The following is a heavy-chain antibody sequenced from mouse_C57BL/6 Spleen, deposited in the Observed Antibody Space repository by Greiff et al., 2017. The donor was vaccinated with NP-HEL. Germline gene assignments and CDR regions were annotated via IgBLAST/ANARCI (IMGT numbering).Heavy chain of an antibody. D-gene: IGHD5-2*01. J-gene: IGHJ2*01. CDR3: ARGNNFPDY. CDR1: GYTFTSYW. Sequence: QVQLQQPGAELVKPGASVKLSCKASGYTFTSYWMQWVKQRPGQGLEWIGEIDPSDSYTNYNQKFKGKATLTVDTSSSTAYMQLSSLTSEDSAVYYCARGNNFPDYWGQGTTLTVSS. V-gene: IGHV1-50*01. CDR2: IDPSDSYT.